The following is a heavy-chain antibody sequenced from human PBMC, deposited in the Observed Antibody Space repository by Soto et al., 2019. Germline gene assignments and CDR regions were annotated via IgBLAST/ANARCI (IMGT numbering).Heavy chain of an antibody. CDR2: IKSKTDGGTT. CDR1: GFTFDKVW. V-gene: IGHV3-15*07. Sequence: EVQLVESGGGLVKPGGSLRLSCAVSGFTFDKVWMNWVRQAPGKGLEWVGRIKSKTDGGTTDYAAPVKGRFTISRDDSKSMLYLQMNSLKTEDPVMYFCTTARDNLLCWSQVTLVSVSS. D-gene: IGHD2-15*01. CDR3: TTARDNLLC. J-gene: IGHJ4*02.